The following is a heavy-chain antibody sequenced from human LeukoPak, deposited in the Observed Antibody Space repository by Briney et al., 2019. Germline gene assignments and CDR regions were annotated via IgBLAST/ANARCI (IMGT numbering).Heavy chain of an antibody. Sequence: ASVKVSCEASGYTFTSYGISWVRQAPGQGLEWMGWISAYNGNTNYAQKLQGRVTMTTDTSTSTAYMELRSLRSDDTAVYYCARVIDYPDYGSGRSMGDYWGQGTLVTVSS. D-gene: IGHD3-10*01. V-gene: IGHV1-18*01. CDR2: ISAYNGNT. J-gene: IGHJ4*02. CDR1: GYTFTSYG. CDR3: ARVIDYPDYGSGRSMGDY.